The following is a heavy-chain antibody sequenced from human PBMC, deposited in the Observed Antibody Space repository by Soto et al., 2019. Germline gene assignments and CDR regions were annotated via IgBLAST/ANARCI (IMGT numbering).Heavy chain of an antibody. CDR3: ARVGLRKINWFDP. CDR2: IYFSGST. V-gene: IGHV4-31*03. J-gene: IGHJ5*02. CDR1: GVSISSGGYY. Sequence: TSETLSLTCTVSGVSISSGGYYLSWIRKHPGKGLEWIGYIYFSGSTYYNPSLKSRVTISVDTSKNQFSLKLSSVTAADTAVYYCARVGLRKINWFDPWGQGTLLTVSS. D-gene: IGHD4-17*01.